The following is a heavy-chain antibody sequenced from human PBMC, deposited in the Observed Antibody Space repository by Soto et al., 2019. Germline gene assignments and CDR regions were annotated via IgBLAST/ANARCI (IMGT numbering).Heavy chain of an antibody. CDR2: IIPMCDSA. CDR3: ATWRTYSGSYCFDY. D-gene: IGHD1-26*01. V-gene: IGHV1-69*06. Sequence: QVQLVQSGAELKKPGSSVNVSCAASGGTFKTYSINWVRQAPGQGLEWIGQIIPMCDSANYAQRFQGRVTISADKSTNIAYMELSGLRSEDTALYYCATWRTYSGSYCFDYWGQGTLVSVSS. J-gene: IGHJ4*01. CDR1: GGTFKTYS.